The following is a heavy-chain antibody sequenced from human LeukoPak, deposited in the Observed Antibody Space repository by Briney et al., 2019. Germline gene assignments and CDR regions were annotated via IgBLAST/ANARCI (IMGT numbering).Heavy chain of an antibody. V-gene: IGHV1-2*06. CDR1: GYSFSDHF. J-gene: IGHJ4*02. Sequence: GASVKVSCKASGYSFSDHFLHWVRLAPGHVFQWVGRINPQNGDTSYSETFQDRVTMTRDTSTSTVYMHLNDLTSQDTALYFCARGASGTLRSFDWLTQEPLDFWGQGTPVTVSS. D-gene: IGHD3-10*01. CDR2: INPQNGDT. CDR3: ARGASGTLRSFDWLTQEPLDF.